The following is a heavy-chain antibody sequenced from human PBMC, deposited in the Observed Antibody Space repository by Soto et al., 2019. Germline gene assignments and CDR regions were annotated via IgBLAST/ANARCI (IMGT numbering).Heavy chain of an antibody. J-gene: IGHJ4*02. D-gene: IGHD1-1*01. CDR3: ARESRSELGTVEY. V-gene: IGHV4-4*07. CDR1: GASISNSY. Sequence: QVRLQESGPGLLKPSETLSLTCTVSGASISNSYWSWIRQPAGKGLECLGRIYASGTTTYNPSLRSRVTMSVDTYKNQFSLDLNAVTAADTAVYYCARESRSELGTVEYWGQGTLVTVSS. CDR2: IYASGTT.